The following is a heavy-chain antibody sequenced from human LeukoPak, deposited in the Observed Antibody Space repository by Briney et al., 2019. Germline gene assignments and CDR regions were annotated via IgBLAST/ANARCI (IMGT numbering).Heavy chain of an antibody. V-gene: IGHV3-9*01. J-gene: IGHJ4*02. CDR2: ISWNSGSI. Sequence: GGSLRLSCAASGFTFDDYAMHCVRQAPGEGLEWVSCISWNSGSIVYADSVKGRFNISRDNAKNSLYLQMNSLRAEDTALYYCAKDYYYGSELDYWGQGTLVTVSS. D-gene: IGHD3-10*01. CDR3: AKDYYYGSELDY. CDR1: GFTFDDYA.